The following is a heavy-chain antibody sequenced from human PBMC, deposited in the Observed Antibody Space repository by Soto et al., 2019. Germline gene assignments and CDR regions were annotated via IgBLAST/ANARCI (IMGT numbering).Heavy chain of an antibody. Sequence: PSETLSLTCSVSGGSISRSSYYWGWIRQPPGKGLEWIGSIYYSGSTYYNPSLKSRVTISVDTSKNQFSLKLSSVTAAGTAVYYCASPYSSSWCLDPWGQGTLVTVSS. V-gene: IGHV4-39*01. CDR2: IYYSGST. J-gene: IGHJ5*02. CDR3: ASPYSSSWCLDP. CDR1: GGSISRSSYY. D-gene: IGHD6-13*01.